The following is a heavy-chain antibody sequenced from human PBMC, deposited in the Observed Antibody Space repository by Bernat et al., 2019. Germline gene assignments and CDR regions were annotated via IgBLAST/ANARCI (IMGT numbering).Heavy chain of an antibody. V-gene: IGHV4-34*01. Sequence: QVQLQQWGAGLLKPSETLSLTCAVYGGSFSGYYWSWIRQPPGKGLEWIGEINHSGSTNYNPSLKSRVTISVDTSKNQFSLKLSSVTVADTAVYYCARAAVAGTSRWYFDLWGRGTLVTVSS. J-gene: IGHJ2*01. CDR1: GGSFSGYY. CDR3: ARAAVAGTSRWYFDL. CDR2: INHSGST. D-gene: IGHD6-19*01.